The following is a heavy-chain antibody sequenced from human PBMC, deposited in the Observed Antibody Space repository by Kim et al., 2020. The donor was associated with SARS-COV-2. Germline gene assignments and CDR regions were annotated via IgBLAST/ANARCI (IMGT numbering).Heavy chain of an antibody. CDR1: GYTFTSYA. CDR2: INTNTGNP. Sequence: ASVKVSCKASGYTFTSYAMNWVRQAPGQGLEWMGWINTNTGNPTYAQGFTGRFVFSLDTSVSTAYLQISSLKAEDTAVYYCARVEGYNWNDDGGSDAFDIWGQGTMVTVSS. CDR3: ARVEGYNWNDDGGSDAFDI. V-gene: IGHV7-4-1*02. J-gene: IGHJ3*02. D-gene: IGHD1-1*01.